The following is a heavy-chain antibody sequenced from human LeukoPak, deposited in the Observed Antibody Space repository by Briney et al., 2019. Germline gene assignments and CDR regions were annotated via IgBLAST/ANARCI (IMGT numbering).Heavy chain of an antibody. CDR3: ASGPYYDSSGYYYSAFDI. CDR1: RFTFSSYC. J-gene: IGHJ3*02. V-gene: IGHV3-30*03. Sequence: GGSLRLSCAASRFTFSSYCMHWVRQAPGKWLEWVAVISYDGSNKYYADSVKGLFTISRDNSKNTLYLQMNSLRAEDTAVYYCASGPYYDSSGYYYSAFDIWGQGTMVTVSS. CDR2: ISYDGSNK. D-gene: IGHD3-22*01.